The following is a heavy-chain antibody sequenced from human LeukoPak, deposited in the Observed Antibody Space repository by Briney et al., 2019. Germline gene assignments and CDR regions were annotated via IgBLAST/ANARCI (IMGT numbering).Heavy chain of an antibody. CDR3: AREGIAAARTGVAY. D-gene: IGHD6-13*01. Sequence: PGGSLRLSCAASGFTFSSYSMNWVRQAPGKGLEWVSSISSSSSYIYYADSVKGRFTISRDNAKNSLYLQMNSLRAEDTAVYYCAREGIAAARTGVAYWGQGTLVTVSS. V-gene: IGHV3-21*01. J-gene: IGHJ4*02. CDR1: GFTFSSYS. CDR2: ISSSSSYI.